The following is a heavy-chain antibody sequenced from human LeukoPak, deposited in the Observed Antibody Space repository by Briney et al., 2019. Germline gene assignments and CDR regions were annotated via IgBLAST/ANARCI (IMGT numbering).Heavy chain of an antibody. CDR2: INPNSGGT. V-gene: IGHV1-2*02. D-gene: IGHD1-26*01. CDR1: GYTFTGYY. J-gene: IGHJ6*03. CDR3: ARGVGNYYYYMDV. Sequence: GASVKVSCKASGYTFTGYYMHWVRQAPGQGLEWMGWINPNSGGTNYAQKFQGRVTMTRDTSISTVYMELSGLRSDDTAVYYCARGVGNYYYYMDVWSKGTTVTVSS.